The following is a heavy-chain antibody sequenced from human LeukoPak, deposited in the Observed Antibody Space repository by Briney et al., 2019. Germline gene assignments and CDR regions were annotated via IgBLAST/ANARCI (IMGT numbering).Heavy chain of an antibody. V-gene: IGHV4-39*01. CDR3: AKIGGYMVRGVENWFDP. CDR1: GGSISSNNYY. CDR2: IDYGGSA. Sequence: SETLSLTCTVSGGSISSNNYYWGWIRRPPGKGLEWFGSIDYGGSANYNPSLKSRVTISVDTSKNQFSLKVTSVTAADTAVYYCAKIGGYMVRGVENWFDPWGQGTLVTVSS. J-gene: IGHJ5*02. D-gene: IGHD3-10*01.